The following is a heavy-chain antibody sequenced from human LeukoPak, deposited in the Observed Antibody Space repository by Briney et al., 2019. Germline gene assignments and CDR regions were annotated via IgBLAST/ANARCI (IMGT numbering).Heavy chain of an antibody. D-gene: IGHD2-2*01. J-gene: IGHJ6*02. Sequence: GGSLRLSCAASGFTFSSYSMNWVRQAPGKGLEWVSYISSSSSTIYYADSVKGRFTISRDNAKNSLYLQMNSLRAEDTAVYYCAKERVPAAMGGYYYYGMDVWGQGTTVTVSS. V-gene: IGHV3-48*01. CDR1: GFTFSSYS. CDR2: ISSSSSTI. CDR3: AKERVPAAMGGYYYYGMDV.